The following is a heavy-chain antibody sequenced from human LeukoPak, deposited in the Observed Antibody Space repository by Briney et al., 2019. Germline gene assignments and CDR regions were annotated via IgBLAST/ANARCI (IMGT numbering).Heavy chain of an antibody. CDR1: GGPISSGGYS. J-gene: IGHJ4*02. V-gene: IGHV4-31*03. CDR3: ARERGYYYDSSGYYFDY. D-gene: IGHD3-22*01. CDR2: INDSGST. Sequence: KAGETLSLTCTVSGGPISSGGYSWSWIRQHPGKGLVWIGYINDSGSTYYNPALRRRVTISVDTSKSQFSLKLSSVTAADTAVYYCARERGYYYDSSGYYFDYCGQGPLVTVS.